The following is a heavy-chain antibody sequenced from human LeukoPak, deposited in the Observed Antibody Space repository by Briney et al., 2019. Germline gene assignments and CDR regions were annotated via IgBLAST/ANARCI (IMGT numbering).Heavy chain of an antibody. D-gene: IGHD4-17*01. V-gene: IGHV4-59*01. Sequence: SETLSLTCTVSGGSISSYYWSWIRQPPGKGLEWIGYIYYSGSTNYNPSLKSRVTISVDTSKNQFSLKLSSVTAADTAVYYCARDNYGDYYYGMDVWGQGTTVTVSS. CDR1: GGSISSYY. J-gene: IGHJ6*02. CDR3: ARDNYGDYYYGMDV. CDR2: IYYSGST.